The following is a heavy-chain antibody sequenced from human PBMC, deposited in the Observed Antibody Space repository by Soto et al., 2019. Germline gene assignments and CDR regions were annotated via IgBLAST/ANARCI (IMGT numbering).Heavy chain of an antibody. CDR1: GYTFTSYA. D-gene: IGHD2-15*01. CDR2: INAGNGNT. CDR3: ARSLVVVVAATLTDWFDP. J-gene: IGHJ5*02. V-gene: IGHV1-3*01. Sequence: QVQLVQSGAEVKKPAASVKVSCKASGYTFTSYAMHWVRQAPGQRLEWMGWINAGNGNTKYSQKFQGRVTITRDTSASTAYMELSSLRSEDTAVYYCARSLVVVVAATLTDWFDPWGQGTLVTVSS.